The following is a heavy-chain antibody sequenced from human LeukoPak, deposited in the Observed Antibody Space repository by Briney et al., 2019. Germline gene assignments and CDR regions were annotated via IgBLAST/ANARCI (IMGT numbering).Heavy chain of an antibody. V-gene: IGHV4-59*01. J-gene: IGHJ3*02. CDR1: GGSISSYY. CDR2: IYYSGST. CDR3: ARVYSSSSGYAFDI. D-gene: IGHD6-6*01. Sequence: PSETLSHTCTVSGGSISSYYWSWIRQPPGKGLEWIGYIYYSGSTNYNPSLKSRVTISVDTSKNQFSLKLSSVTAADTAVYYCARVYSSSSGYAFDIWGQGTMVTVSS.